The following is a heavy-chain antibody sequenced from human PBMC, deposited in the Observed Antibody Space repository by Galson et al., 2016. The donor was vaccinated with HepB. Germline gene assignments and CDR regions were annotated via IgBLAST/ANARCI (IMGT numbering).Heavy chain of an antibody. V-gene: IGHV4-59*01. J-gene: IGHJ5*02. CDR1: GGYIGSYY. D-gene: IGHD2-8*01. CDR3: ARGMYAARGWFDP. Sequence: SETLSLTCSVSGGYIGSYYWTWIRQPPGKGLEWIGYIFHSGNSEYNPSLKSRASMSVDTAKNQFSLTLTSVAAADPAVYCCARGMYAARGWFDPWGQGTLVTVSS. CDR2: IFHSGNS.